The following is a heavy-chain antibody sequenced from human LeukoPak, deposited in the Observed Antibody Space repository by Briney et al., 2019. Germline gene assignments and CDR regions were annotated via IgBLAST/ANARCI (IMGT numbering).Heavy chain of an antibody. D-gene: IGHD2-2*02. CDR3: AREAGCSSTSCYTGYYYYYMDV. CDR2: ISYDGSNK. Sequence: GGSLRLSCAASGFTFSSYGMHWVRQAPGKGLEWVAVISYDGSNKYYADSVKGRFTISRDNSKNTLYLQMNSLRAEDTAVYYCAREAGCSSTSCYTGYYYYYMDVWGKGTTVTVSS. J-gene: IGHJ6*03. V-gene: IGHV3-30*03. CDR1: GFTFSSYG.